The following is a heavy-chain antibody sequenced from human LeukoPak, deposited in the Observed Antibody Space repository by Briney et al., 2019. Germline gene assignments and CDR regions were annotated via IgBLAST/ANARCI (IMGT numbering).Heavy chain of an antibody. Sequence: PSETLSLTCTVSGGSISSGSYYWSWVRQPAGKGLEWIGRIYTSGSTNYNPSLKSRVTISVDTSKNQFSLKLSSVTAADTAVYYCARVYRSNYGGNYFDYWGQGTLVTVSS. CDR2: IYTSGST. J-gene: IGHJ4*02. CDR1: GGSISSGSYY. CDR3: ARVYRSNYGGNYFDY. D-gene: IGHD4-23*01. V-gene: IGHV4-61*02.